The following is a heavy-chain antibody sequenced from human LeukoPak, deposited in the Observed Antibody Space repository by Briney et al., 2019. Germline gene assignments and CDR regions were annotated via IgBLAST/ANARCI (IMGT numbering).Heavy chain of an antibody. CDR1: GFTFSSYA. D-gene: IGHD5-18*01. J-gene: IGHJ4*02. CDR2: ISYDGSNK. CDR3: ARDGNPFNGYSYFDY. Sequence: GGSLRLSCAASGFTFSSYAMHWVRQAPGKGLEWVAVISYDGSNKYYADSVKGRFTISRDNSKNTLYLQTNSLRAEDTAVYYCARDGNPFNGYSYFDYWGQGTLVTVSS. V-gene: IGHV3-30*04.